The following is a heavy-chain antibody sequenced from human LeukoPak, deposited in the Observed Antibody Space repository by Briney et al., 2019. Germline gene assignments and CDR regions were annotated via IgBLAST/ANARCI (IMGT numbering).Heavy chain of an antibody. V-gene: IGHV1-69*13. Sequence: GASVKVSCKASGGTFSSYAISWVRQAPGQGLEWMGGIIPIFGTANYAQKFQGRVTITADESTSTAYMELSSLRSEDTAVYYCAREGGIAAAGTPNWFDPWGQGTLVTVSS. CDR1: GGTFSSYA. J-gene: IGHJ5*02. CDR2: IIPIFGTA. D-gene: IGHD6-13*01. CDR3: AREGGIAAAGTPNWFDP.